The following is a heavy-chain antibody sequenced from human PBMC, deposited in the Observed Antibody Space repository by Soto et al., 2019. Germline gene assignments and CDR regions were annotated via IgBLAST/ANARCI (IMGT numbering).Heavy chain of an antibody. Sequence: GGSLRLSCAASGFTFSNAWMSWVRQAPGKGLEWVGRIKSKTDGGTTDYAAPVKGRFTISRDDSKNTLYLQMNSLKTEDKAVYYCTTAAGIHDAFDIWGQGTMVTVSS. V-gene: IGHV3-15*01. CDR2: IKSKTDGGTT. J-gene: IGHJ3*02. D-gene: IGHD2-21*01. CDR3: TTAAGIHDAFDI. CDR1: GFTFSNAW.